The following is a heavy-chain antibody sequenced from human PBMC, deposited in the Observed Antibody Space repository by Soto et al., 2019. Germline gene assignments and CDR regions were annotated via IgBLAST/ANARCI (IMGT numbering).Heavy chain of an antibody. J-gene: IGHJ1*01. CDR3: ARGPVEVLAATIPGFQH. D-gene: IGHD2-15*01. CDR1: GYSISSGYY. CDR2: IHRSGTT. Sequence: PSETLSLTCAVSGYSISSGYYWGWIRQTPGKGLEWIGSIHRSGTTYYNPSLKSRVTISIDTLKNQFSLNLRSVTAADTATYYCARGPVEVLAATIPGFQHWGQGTLVTVSS. V-gene: IGHV4-38-2*01.